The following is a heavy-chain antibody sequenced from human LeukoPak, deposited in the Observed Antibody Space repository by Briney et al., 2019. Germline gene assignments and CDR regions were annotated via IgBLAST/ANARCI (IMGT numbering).Heavy chain of an antibody. J-gene: IGHJ4*02. V-gene: IGHV3-23*01. CDR2: ISGSGGST. Sequence: GGSLRLSCAASGFTFSSHAMSWVRQAPGKGLEWVSAISGSGGSTYYADSVKGRFTISRDNSKNTLYLQMNSLRAEDTAVYHCAKATYSSSWNLYFDYWGQGTLVTVSS. CDR1: GFTFSSHA. CDR3: AKATYSSSWNLYFDY. D-gene: IGHD6-13*01.